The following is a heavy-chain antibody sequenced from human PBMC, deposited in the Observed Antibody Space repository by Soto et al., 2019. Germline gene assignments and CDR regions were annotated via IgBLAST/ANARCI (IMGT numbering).Heavy chain of an antibody. CDR3: ARSYYYYDSSGYYFGGYYYYGMDV. CDR2: IIPIFGTA. CDR1: GGTFSSYA. J-gene: IGHJ6*02. D-gene: IGHD3-22*01. Sequence: QVQLVQSGAEVKKPGSSVKVSCKASGGTFSSYAISWVRQAPGQGLEWMGGIIPIFGTANYAQKFQGRVTITADESTSTAYMELSSLRSEDTAVYYCARSYYYYDSSGYYFGGYYYYGMDVWGQGTTVTVSS. V-gene: IGHV1-69*01.